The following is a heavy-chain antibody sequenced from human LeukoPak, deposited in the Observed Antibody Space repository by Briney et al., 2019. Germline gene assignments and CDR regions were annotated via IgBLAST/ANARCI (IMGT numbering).Heavy chain of an antibody. CDR1: GYTFTGYY. Sequence: ASVKVSCKASGYTFTGYYMHWVRQAPGQGLEWMGWINANSGGTNYAQKFQGRVTMTRDTSISTAYMELSRLRSDDTAVYYCARPLGYCSGGSCYQWSYYFDYWGQGTLVTVSS. V-gene: IGHV1-2*02. CDR3: ARPLGYCSGGSCYQWSYYFDY. J-gene: IGHJ4*02. D-gene: IGHD2-15*01. CDR2: INANSGGT.